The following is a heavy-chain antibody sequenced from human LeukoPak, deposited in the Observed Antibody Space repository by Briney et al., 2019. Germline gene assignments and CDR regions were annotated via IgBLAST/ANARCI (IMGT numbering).Heavy chain of an antibody. Sequence: ASVKVSCKAFGYTFSSHAMNWVRQAPGQGLEWMGWISAYNGNTNYAQKLQGRVTMTADTSTSTAYMELRSLRSDDTAVYYCARDRGKYYDYVWGSYRPNFFDYWGQGTLVTVSS. CDR3: ARDRGKYYDYVWGSYRPNFFDY. CDR2: ISAYNGNT. D-gene: IGHD3-16*02. J-gene: IGHJ4*02. CDR1: GYTFSSHA. V-gene: IGHV1-18*01.